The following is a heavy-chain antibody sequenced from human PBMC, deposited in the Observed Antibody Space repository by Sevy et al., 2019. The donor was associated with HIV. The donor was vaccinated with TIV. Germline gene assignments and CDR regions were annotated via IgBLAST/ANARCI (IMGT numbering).Heavy chain of an antibody. Sequence: GGSLRLSCVASGFTFSSYSMNWVRLAPGKGLEWVSSISSGSTYIYYADSVKGRFTISRDNAKNSLFLQMNSLRADDTAMYYCAGDRRVRTSSCGMGVWGQGTTVTVSS. CDR2: ISSGSTYI. V-gene: IGHV3-21*06. CDR1: GFTFSSYS. CDR3: AGDRRVRTSSCGMGV. J-gene: IGHJ6*02. D-gene: IGHD3-3*01.